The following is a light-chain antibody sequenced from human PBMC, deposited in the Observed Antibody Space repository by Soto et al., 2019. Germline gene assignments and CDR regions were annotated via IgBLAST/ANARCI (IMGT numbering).Light chain of an antibody. Sequence: QSALTQPRSVSGSPGQSVTISCTGTSSDVGGYNCVSWYQQHPGKAPQLMISDVTQRPSGVPDRFSGSKSGNTASLTLSALQAEDEADYYCCSHSASYTFVFGTGTKVTVL. J-gene: IGLJ1*01. CDR1: SSDVGGYNC. V-gene: IGLV2-11*01. CDR3: CSHSASYTFV. CDR2: DVT.